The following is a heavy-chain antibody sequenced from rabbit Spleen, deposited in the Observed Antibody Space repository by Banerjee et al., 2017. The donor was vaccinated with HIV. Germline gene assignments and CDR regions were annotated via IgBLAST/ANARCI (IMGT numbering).Heavy chain of an antibody. CDR1: GVSLSDKDV. V-gene: IGHV1S40*01. Sequence: QSLEESGGGLFQPGGSLALTCKASGVSLSDKDVMCWVRQAPGKGLEWVACINTVTGKTVYASWAKGRFIMSRPSSTTVTLQMPSLSAADPATYFCARDLVPVIGWNFNLWGPGTLVSVS. D-gene: IGHD3-1*01. J-gene: IGHJ4*01. CDR3: ARDLVPVIGWNFNL. CDR2: INTVTGKT.